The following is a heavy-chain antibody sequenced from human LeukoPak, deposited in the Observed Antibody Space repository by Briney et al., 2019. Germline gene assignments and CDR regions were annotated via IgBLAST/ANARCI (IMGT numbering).Heavy chain of an antibody. D-gene: IGHD1-14*01. J-gene: IGHJ2*01. CDR2: IYTSGST. CDR1: GGSISSVSYY. CDR3: ARDSGQYWYFDL. V-gene: IGHV4-61*02. Sequence: SETLSLTCTVSGGSISSVSYYWSWIRQPAGKGLEWIGRIYTSGSTNYNPSLKSRVTISVDTSKNQFSLKLSSVTAADTAVYYCARDSGQYWYFDLWGRGTLVTVSS.